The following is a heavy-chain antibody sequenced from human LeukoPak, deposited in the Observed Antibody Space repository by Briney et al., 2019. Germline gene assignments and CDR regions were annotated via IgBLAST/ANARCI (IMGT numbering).Heavy chain of an antibody. V-gene: IGHV1-69*06. CDR3: ARGGLRYFDWSKDYYYYYYGMDV. CDR1: GGTFSSYA. D-gene: IGHD3-9*01. CDR2: CIPIFGTA. Sequence: SVKVSYKASGGTFSSYAISWGRQAPGQGLGWRGGCIPIFGTANYAQKFQGRVTTTADKSTSTAYMELSRLRSEDTAVYYCARGGLRYFDWSKDYYYYYYGMDVWGKGTPVTVSS. J-gene: IGHJ6*04.